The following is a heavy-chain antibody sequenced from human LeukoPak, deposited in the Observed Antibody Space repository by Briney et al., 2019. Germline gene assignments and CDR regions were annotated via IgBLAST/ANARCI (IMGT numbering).Heavy chain of an antibody. CDR1: GYTFIDYY. CDR3: AKSQGSPARARPFDY. V-gene: IGHV1-2*02. CDR2: INPNTGGT. J-gene: IGHJ4*01. Sequence: GASVKVSCTASGYTFIDYYIHWVRQAPGQGLEWMGWINPNTGGTNYAQKFQGRVTVTRDTSITTAFMELSSLRSDDTAVYYCAKSQGSPARARPFDYWGQEPLSPSPQ.